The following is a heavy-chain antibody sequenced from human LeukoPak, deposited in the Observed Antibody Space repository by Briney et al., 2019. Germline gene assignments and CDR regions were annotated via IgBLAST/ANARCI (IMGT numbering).Heavy chain of an antibody. V-gene: IGHV1-18*01. Sequence: ASVKVSCKASGYTFTSYGISWVRQAPGQGLEWMGWISAYNGNTNYAQKLQGRVTMTTDTSTSTAYMELRSLRSDDTAVYYCATANYYSTKSPFDNWGQGTLVTVSS. CDR1: GYTFTSYG. CDR2: ISAYNGNT. CDR3: ATANYYSTKSPFDN. J-gene: IGHJ4*02. D-gene: IGHD6-13*01.